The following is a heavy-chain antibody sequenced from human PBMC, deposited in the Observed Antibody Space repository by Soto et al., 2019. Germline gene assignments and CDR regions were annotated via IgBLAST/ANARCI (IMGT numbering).Heavy chain of an antibody. CDR3: ARGGGYSGYDLDY. CDR1: GFTFSSYG. D-gene: IGHD5-12*01. CDR2: IWYDGSNK. J-gene: IGHJ4*02. V-gene: IGHV3-33*01. Sequence: QVQLVESGGGVVQPGRYLRLSCAASGFTFSSYGMHWVRQAPGKGLEWVAVIWYDGSNKYYADSVKGRFTISRDNSKNTLYLQMNSLRAEDTAVYYCARGGGYSGYDLDYWGQGTLVTVSS.